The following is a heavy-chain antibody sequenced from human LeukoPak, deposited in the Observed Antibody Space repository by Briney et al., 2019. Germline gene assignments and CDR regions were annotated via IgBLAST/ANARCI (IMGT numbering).Heavy chain of an antibody. CDR3: ARDASRGYSYGYPVDY. D-gene: IGHD5-18*01. V-gene: IGHV3-66*01. CDR1: AFTGSGNY. J-gene: IGHJ4*02. CDR2: IYSGGST. Sequence: GGSLRLSCAASAFTGSGNYMSWVRQAPGKGLEWVSVIYSGGSTYYADSVKGRFTISRDNSKNTLYLQMNSLRAEDTAVYYCARDASRGYSYGYPVDYWGQGTLVTVSP.